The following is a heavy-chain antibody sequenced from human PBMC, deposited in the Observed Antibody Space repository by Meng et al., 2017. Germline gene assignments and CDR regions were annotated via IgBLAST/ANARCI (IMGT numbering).Heavy chain of an antibody. V-gene: IGHV4-34*01. CDR2: INHSGST. CDR3: ARGVQCSTSCYIDY. Sequence: HGGAGLLKPSEPLSLTCAVYGGSFSGYYWRWIRQPPGKGLEWIGEINHSGSTNYNPSLKSRVTISVDTSKNQFSLKLSSVTAADTAVYYCARGVQCSTSCYIDYWGQGTLVTVSS. J-gene: IGHJ4*02. CDR1: GGSFSGYY. D-gene: IGHD2-2*02.